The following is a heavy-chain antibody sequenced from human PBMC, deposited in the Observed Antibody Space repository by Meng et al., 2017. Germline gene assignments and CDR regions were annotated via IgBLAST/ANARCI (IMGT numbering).Heavy chain of an antibody. CDR1: GFTFRTYW. V-gene: IGHV3-74*01. J-gene: IGHJ5*02. CDR3: ARSDWFDP. CDR2: IKPDGTMT. Sequence: GLLVESGGGLVQSGGSLRLSCTASGFTFRTYWMHWVRQAPGKGLVWVSRIKPDGTMTVYADSVKGRFTISRDNAKNTLYLQMNSLRSDDTAVYYCARSDWFDPWGQGTVVTVSS.